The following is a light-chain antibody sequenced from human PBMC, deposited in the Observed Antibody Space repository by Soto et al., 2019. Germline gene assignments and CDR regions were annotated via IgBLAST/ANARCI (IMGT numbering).Light chain of an antibody. CDR2: AAS. J-gene: IGKJ4*01. CDR3: HQYAKGLS. V-gene: IGKV3-15*01. CDR1: ESIRRD. Sequence: EIVMTQSPATLSVSPGEGATLSCRTSESIRRDLAWYQQRPGQPPRLLIYAASTRATGIPARFSGSGSETEFPLTISSLQSEDFGVFYCHQYAKGLSFGGGTKVEIK.